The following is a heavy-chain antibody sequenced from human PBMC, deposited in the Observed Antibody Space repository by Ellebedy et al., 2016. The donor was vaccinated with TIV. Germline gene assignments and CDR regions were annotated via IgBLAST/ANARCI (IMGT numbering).Heavy chain of an antibody. CDR2: IRSKAYGGTT. Sequence: GESLKISCAASGFTFSDHYMDWVRQAPGKGLEWVGVIRSKAYGGTTEYAASVKGRFTISRDDSKNSLYLQMNSLKTEDTAVYYCARGSGYFRYGGGDYWGQGTLVTVSS. J-gene: IGHJ4*02. CDR3: ARGSGYFRYGGGDY. V-gene: IGHV3-72*01. D-gene: IGHD4-23*01. CDR1: GFTFSDHY.